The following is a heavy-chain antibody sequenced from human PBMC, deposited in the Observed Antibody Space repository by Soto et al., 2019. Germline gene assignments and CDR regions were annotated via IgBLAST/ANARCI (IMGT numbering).Heavy chain of an antibody. V-gene: IGHV1-69*01. CDR1: GGTFSSYA. Sequence: QVQLVQSGAEVKKPGSSVKVSCKASGGTFSSYAISWVRQAPGQGLEWMGGSIPIFGTANYAQKCKGRVTITADESTSTAYMELSSLRSEDTAVYYCARARLLPDAFDIWGQGTMVTVSS. J-gene: IGHJ3*02. CDR3: ARARLLPDAFDI. CDR2: SIPIFGTA.